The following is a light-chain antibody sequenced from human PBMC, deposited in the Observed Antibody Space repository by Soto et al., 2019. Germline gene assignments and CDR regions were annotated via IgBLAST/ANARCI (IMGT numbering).Light chain of an antibody. V-gene: IGKV1-5*03. CDR1: QSISSW. Sequence: DIQMTQSPSTLSASVGDRVTITCRASQSISSWLAWYQQKPGKAPKLLIYKASSLESGVPSRFSGSGSGTEFTLTISSLQTADFATYYGQQYNSYSGTFSQGTKLEIK. CDR3: QQYNSYSGT. CDR2: KAS. J-gene: IGKJ2*01.